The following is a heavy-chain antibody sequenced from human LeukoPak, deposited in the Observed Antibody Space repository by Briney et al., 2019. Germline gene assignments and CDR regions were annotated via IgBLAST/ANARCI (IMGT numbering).Heavy chain of an antibody. Sequence: ASLKVSCKPSGGTLSSYAISWVRRAPGQGREWMGGIIPIFRTANYPQKFQGRVTIHTDESTSTAYMELSSLRSEDAAVYYCAREAVTYYYDSSGSDAFDIWGQGTMVTVSS. CDR1: GGTLSSYA. CDR2: IIPIFRTA. V-gene: IGHV1-69*05. D-gene: IGHD3-22*01. J-gene: IGHJ3*02. CDR3: AREAVTYYYDSSGSDAFDI.